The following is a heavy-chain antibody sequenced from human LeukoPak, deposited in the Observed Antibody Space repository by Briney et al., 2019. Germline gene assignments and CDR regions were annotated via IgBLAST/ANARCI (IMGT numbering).Heavy chain of an antibody. CDR1: GGTFISYA. CDR3: ARGAIGSYYEGDY. Sequence: SVKVSCKASGGTFISYAISWVRQAPGQGLEWMGGIIPIFGTANYAQKFQGRVTITADESTSTAYMELSSLRSEDTAVYYCARGAIGSYYEGDYWGQGTLVTVSS. V-gene: IGHV1-69*13. D-gene: IGHD1-26*01. J-gene: IGHJ4*02. CDR2: IIPIFGTA.